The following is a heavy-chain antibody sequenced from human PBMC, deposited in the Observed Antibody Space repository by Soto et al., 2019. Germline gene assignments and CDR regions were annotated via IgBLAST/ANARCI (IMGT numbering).Heavy chain of an antibody. CDR3: ARRRSVGDYYYGMDV. Sequence: SETLSLTWTVSGGSTSGYYWSWIRQPPGKGLEWIAYIYYSGSTSYNPSLKSRVTVSVDTSKNQLSLKLSSVTAADTAVYYCARRRSVGDYYYGMDVWGQGTTVTVSS. D-gene: IGHD3-10*01. CDR1: GGSTSGYY. CDR2: IYYSGST. J-gene: IGHJ6*02. V-gene: IGHV4-59*01.